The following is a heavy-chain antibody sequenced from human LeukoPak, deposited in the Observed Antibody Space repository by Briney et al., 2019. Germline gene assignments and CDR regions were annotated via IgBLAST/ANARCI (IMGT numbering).Heavy chain of an antibody. Sequence: DSVKVSCKASGYTFTSYAMHWVRQTPGQRLEWMGWINAGNGNTKYSQKFQGRVTITRDTSASTAYMELSSLRSEDTPVYYCARVRSVTGFFDYWGQGTLVTVSS. J-gene: IGHJ4*02. CDR2: INAGNGNT. CDR3: ARVRSVTGFFDY. D-gene: IGHD1-20*01. V-gene: IGHV1-3*01. CDR1: GYTFTSYA.